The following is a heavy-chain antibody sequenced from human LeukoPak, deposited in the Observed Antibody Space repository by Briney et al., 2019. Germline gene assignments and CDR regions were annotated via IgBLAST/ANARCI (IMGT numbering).Heavy chain of an antibody. CDR3: ARAPCGSCYWGDYYDSSGYYYMDV. J-gene: IGHJ6*03. CDR1: GFTFSSYA. D-gene: IGHD3-22*01. CDR2: ISYDGSNK. Sequence: GGSLRLSCAASGFTFSSYAMHWVRQAPGKGLEWVAVISYDGSNKYYADSVKGRFTISRDNSKNTLYLQMNSLRAEDTAVYYCARAPCGSCYWGDYYDSSGYYYMDVWGKGTTVTVSS. V-gene: IGHV3-30*01.